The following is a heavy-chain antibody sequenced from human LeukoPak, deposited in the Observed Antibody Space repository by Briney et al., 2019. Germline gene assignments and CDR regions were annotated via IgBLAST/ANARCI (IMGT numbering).Heavy chain of an antibody. Sequence: GGSLRLSCAASGFTFSSYAMSWVRQAPGKGLEWVSGLTGSGGSTYYADSVKGRFAISRDNSKNTLYLQMNSLRAEDTGVYYCAKGAYSSSWYAEYFQHWSQGTLVTVSS. CDR1: GFTFSSYA. CDR3: AKGAYSSSWYAEYFQH. V-gene: IGHV3-23*01. CDR2: LTGSGGST. D-gene: IGHD6-13*01. J-gene: IGHJ1*01.